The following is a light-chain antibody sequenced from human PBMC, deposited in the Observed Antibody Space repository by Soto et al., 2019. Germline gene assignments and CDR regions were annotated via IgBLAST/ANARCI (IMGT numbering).Light chain of an antibody. J-gene: IGKJ5*01. CDR1: QSVRRN. CDR2: DAS. CDR3: QQRSNWPIT. Sequence: EIVMTQSPATLAVSPGERATLSCRASQSVRRNLAWYQQKPGQAPRLLIYDASNRATGIPARCSGSGSGTDFTLTISSLEPEDFEVYYCQQRSNWPITFGQGTRLEIK. V-gene: IGKV3-11*01.